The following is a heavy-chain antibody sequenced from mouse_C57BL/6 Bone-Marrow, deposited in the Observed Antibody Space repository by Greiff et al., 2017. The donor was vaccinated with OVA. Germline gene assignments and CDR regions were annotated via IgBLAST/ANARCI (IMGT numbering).Heavy chain of an antibody. CDR2: INSDGGST. J-gene: IGHJ2*01. D-gene: IGHD3-2*02. CDR3: ARQATAQATDFDC. V-gene: IGHV5-2*01. CDR1: DYDFPSHD. Sequence: EVKLVESGGGLVQPGESLKLSCESNDYDFPSHDMSWVRKTPEKRLELVAAINSDGGSTYYPDTMERRFIISRDTTNKTLYLQMSSLRSEDTALYYCARQATAQATDFDCWGQGTTLTVAS.